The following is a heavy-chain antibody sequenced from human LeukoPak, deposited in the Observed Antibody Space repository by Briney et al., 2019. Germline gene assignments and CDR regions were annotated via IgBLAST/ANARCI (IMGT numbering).Heavy chain of an antibody. Sequence: SETLSLTCTVSGGSISSYYWSWIRQPPGKGLEWIGYIYHSGSTYYNPSLKSRVTISVDRSENQFSLKLSSVTAADTAVYYCAGHSLAAADNYFDYWCQGSLVTVSS. CDR3: AGHSLAAADNYFDY. V-gene: IGHV4-59*08. D-gene: IGHD6-13*01. CDR2: IYHSGST. CDR1: GGSISSYY. J-gene: IGHJ4*02.